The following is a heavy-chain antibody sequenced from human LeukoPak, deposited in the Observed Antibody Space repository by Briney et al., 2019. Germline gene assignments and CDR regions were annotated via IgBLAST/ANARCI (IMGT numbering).Heavy chain of an antibody. V-gene: IGHV3-30-3*01. CDR3: ARALSSGWSIDY. CDR1: GFTFSSYA. J-gene: IGHJ4*02. CDR2: ISYDGSNK. D-gene: IGHD6-19*01. Sequence: GRSLRLSCAASGFTFSSYAMHWVRQAPGKGLEWVAVISYDGSNKYYADSVKGRFTISRDNSKNTLYLQMNSLRAEDTAVYYCARALSSGWSIDYWGQGTLVTVSS.